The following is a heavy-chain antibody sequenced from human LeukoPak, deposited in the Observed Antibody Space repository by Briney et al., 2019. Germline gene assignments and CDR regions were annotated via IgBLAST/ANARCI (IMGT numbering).Heavy chain of an antibody. Sequence: ASVKVSCKTSGYSFTFYGMSWVRQAPGQGLEWMGWISAYNGDIKYTQKLQGRVTMTTDTSTSTAYMELRSLRSDDTAVYYCARDYSGEGNMDVWGKGTTVTVSS. CDR1: GYSFTFYG. D-gene: IGHD3-10*01. J-gene: IGHJ6*04. CDR3: ARDYSGEGNMDV. CDR2: ISAYNGDI. V-gene: IGHV1-18*01.